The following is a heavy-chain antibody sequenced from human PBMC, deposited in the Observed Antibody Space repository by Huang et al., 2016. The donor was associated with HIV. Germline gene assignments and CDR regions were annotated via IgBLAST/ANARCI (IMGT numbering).Heavy chain of an antibody. J-gene: IGHJ3*02. CDR1: GLTFSSYG. D-gene: IGHD3-10*01. CDR3: AKGSMANAFDI. Sequence: QVQLVESGGGVVQPGGSLRLSCAASGLTFSSYGMHWVRQAPGKGIEWVAFIRYDGSKKYYADSVRGQFTISGDNSKNTLYLQMNSLRAEDTAVYYCAKGSMANAFDIWGQGTMVTVSS. V-gene: IGHV3-30*02. CDR2: IRYDGSKK.